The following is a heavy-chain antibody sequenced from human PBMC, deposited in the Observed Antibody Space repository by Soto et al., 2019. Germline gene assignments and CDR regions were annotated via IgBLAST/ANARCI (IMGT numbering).Heavy chain of an antibody. CDR3: ARDPDYDILTGYYYSLAY. Sequence: GGCLRLSCVASGFTFSSYGMHLVCQAPGKGLEWVAVIWYDGSNKYYADSVKGRFTISRDNSKNTLYLQMNSLRAEDTAVYYCARDPDYDILTGYYYSLAYWGQGTLVTVSS. D-gene: IGHD3-9*01. V-gene: IGHV3-33*01. CDR2: IWYDGSNK. CDR1: GFTFSSYG. J-gene: IGHJ4*02.